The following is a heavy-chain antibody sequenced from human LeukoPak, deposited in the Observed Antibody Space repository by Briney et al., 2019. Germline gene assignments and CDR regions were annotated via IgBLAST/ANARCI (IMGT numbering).Heavy chain of an antibody. Sequence: PGWSLRLSCAASGFTFSSYSMNWDPQAPGKGLEWVSYISSSSSTIYYADSVKGRFTISRENAKNSLYLQRNSVRAEDTAVYYCARVVFGEGDDYWGQGTLVTVSS. V-gene: IGHV3-48*01. CDR1: GFTFSSYS. D-gene: IGHD3-10*02. J-gene: IGHJ4*02. CDR2: ISSSSSTI. CDR3: ARVVFGEGDDY.